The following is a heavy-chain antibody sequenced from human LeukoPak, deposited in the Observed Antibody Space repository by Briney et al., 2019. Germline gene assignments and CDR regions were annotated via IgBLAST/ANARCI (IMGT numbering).Heavy chain of an antibody. D-gene: IGHD2-2*02. Sequence: ASVKVSCKASGYTFTSYGISWVRQAPGQGLEWMGWISAYNGNTDYAQKLQGRVTTTTDTSTSTAYMELRSLRSDDTAVYYCATSGLYRGDWFDPWGQGTLVTVSS. V-gene: IGHV1-18*01. CDR1: GYTFTSYG. CDR3: ATSGLYRGDWFDP. J-gene: IGHJ5*02. CDR2: ISAYNGNT.